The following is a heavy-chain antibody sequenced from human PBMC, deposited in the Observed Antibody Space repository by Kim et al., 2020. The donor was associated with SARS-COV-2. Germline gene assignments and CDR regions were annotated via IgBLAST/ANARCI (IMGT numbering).Heavy chain of an antibody. V-gene: IGHV6-1*01. D-gene: IGHD1-1*01. CDR1: GDSVSSNSAA. CDR2: TYYRSKWYN. CDR3: ASTLRRMGSWNGWFDY. Sequence: SQTLSLTCAISGDSVSSNSAAWNWIRQSPSRGLEWLGRTYYRSKWYNDYAVSVKSRITINPDTSKNQFSLQLNSVTPEDTAVYYCASTLRRMGSWNGWFDYWGQGTLVTVSS. J-gene: IGHJ4*02.